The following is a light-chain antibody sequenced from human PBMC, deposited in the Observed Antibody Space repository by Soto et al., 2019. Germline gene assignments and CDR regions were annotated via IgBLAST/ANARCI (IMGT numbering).Light chain of an antibody. Sequence: IVLTQSPGTLSLSPGERATLSCRASQSVSSRYLSWYQQKPGQAPRLLIYGASSRATGSPDRFGGSGSWTDFTLTISSLEPEDFAVYYCQKYGGSPLFTFGPGTRLEIK. CDR3: QKYGGSPLFT. CDR1: QSVSSRY. J-gene: IGKJ3*01. V-gene: IGKV3-20*01. CDR2: GAS.